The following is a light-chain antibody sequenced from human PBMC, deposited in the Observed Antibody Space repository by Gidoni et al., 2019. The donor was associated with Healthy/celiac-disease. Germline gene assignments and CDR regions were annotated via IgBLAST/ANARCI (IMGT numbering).Light chain of an antibody. CDR3: AAWDDSLSADYV. V-gene: IGLV1-47*01. J-gene: IGLJ1*01. Sequence: QSVLTQPPSASGPPGQRVTISCSGSSSNIGSNYVYWYQQLPGTAPKLLIYRNNQRPSGVPDRFSGSKSGTSASLAISGLRSEDEADYYCAAWDDSLSADYVFGTGTKVTVL. CDR1: SSNIGSNY. CDR2: RNN.